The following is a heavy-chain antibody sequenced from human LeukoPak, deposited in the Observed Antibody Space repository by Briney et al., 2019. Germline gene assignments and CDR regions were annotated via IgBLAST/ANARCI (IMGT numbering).Heavy chain of an antibody. CDR3: VRDGDDWNDFDH. CDR1: GFSFSTSW. Sequence: PGGSLRLSCAASGFSFSTSWMTWVRQVPGKGLEWVANIRRDGGEIYYMDSVKGRFAISRDNAKNSLYLQMNSLRVEDTAVYYCVRDGDDWNDFDHWGQGTLVTVSS. D-gene: IGHD1-1*01. CDR2: IRRDGGEI. V-gene: IGHV3-7*01. J-gene: IGHJ4*02.